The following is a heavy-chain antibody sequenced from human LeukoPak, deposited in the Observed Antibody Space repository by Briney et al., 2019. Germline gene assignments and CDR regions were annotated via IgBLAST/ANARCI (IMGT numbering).Heavy chain of an antibody. J-gene: IGHJ4*02. CDR3: AYTSGSSGWPFDC. V-gene: IGHV1-3*01. Sequence: GASVKVSCKASGYTFTRYAMHWVRQAPGQRLEWMGWINAGNGNTKYSQKFQGRVTITRDTSASTAYMELSSLRSEDTAVYYCAYTSGSSGWPFDCWGQGTLVTVSS. D-gene: IGHD6-19*01. CDR2: INAGNGNT. CDR1: GYTFTRYA.